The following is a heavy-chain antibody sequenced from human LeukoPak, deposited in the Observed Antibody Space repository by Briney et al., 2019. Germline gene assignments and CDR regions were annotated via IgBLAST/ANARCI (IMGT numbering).Heavy chain of an antibody. V-gene: IGHV4-39*07. Sequence: PSETLSLTCTVSGGSISSGDYYWSWIRQPPGKGLEWIGEINHSGSTNYNPSLKSRVTISVDTSKNQFSLKLSSVTAADTAVYYCARDTAVSWGQGTLVTVSS. CDR1: GGSISSGDYY. CDR2: INHSGST. J-gene: IGHJ5*02. CDR3: ARDTAVS. D-gene: IGHD4-17*01.